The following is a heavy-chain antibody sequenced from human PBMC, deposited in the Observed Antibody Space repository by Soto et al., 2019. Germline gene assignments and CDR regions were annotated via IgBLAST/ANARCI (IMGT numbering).Heavy chain of an antibody. CDR1: GFTFSSYA. D-gene: IGHD3-3*01. V-gene: IGHV3-30*18. Sequence: QVQLVQSGGGVVQPGGSLRLSCAASGFTFSSYAIHWVRQAPDKGLEWVADVSFDGSHKTYAVPVRGRFTISRDNSKKTVYLQMNSLRAEDTALYYCAKLGDAVSGSFDFWGQGTHVAVSS. CDR3: AKLGDAVSGSFDF. CDR2: VSFDGSHK. J-gene: IGHJ5*01.